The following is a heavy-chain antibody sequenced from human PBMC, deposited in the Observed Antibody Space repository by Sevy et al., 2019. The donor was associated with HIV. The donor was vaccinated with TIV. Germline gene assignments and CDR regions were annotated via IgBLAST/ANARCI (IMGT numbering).Heavy chain of an antibody. CDR2: IKIDGSNK. Sequence: GGSLRLSCAASGFSFSSYGMHWVRQAPGKGLEWMSYIKIDGSNKDYADSVKGRFTISRDNSKNTLYLQMNSLTVEDTGVFYCAKEGGGGGGDHWGQGTLVTVSS. D-gene: IGHD3-10*01. V-gene: IGHV3-30*02. CDR3: AKEGGGGGGDH. J-gene: IGHJ4*02. CDR1: GFSFSSYG.